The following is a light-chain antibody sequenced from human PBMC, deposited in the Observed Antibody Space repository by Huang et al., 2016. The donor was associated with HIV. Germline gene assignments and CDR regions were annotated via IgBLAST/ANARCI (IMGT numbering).Light chain of an antibody. CDR1: QDITDS. V-gene: IGKV1-33*01. J-gene: IGKJ4*01. Sequence: DIQLTQSPSSLSASVGDRVTITCQASQDITDSLNWYQQRPGKPPNLLIYDASNLEAGVPSRFGGSGSGTHFTFTISGLQPEDIATYYCQQFHNLQTFGGGTKVQI. CDR3: QQFHNLQT. CDR2: DAS.